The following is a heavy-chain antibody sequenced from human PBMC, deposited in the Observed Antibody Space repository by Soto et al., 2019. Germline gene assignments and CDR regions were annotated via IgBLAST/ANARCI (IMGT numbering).Heavy chain of an antibody. V-gene: IGHV3-74*01. D-gene: IGHD2-2*01. J-gene: IGHJ3*02. CDR3: ARANAWPTMPDAFDI. Sequence: GGSLRLSCAASGFTFSSYWMHWVRQAPGKGLVWVSRINSDGSSTSYADSVKGRFTISRDNAKNTLYLQMNSLRAEDTAVYYCARANAWPTMPDAFDIWGQGTMVTVSS. CDR2: INSDGSST. CDR1: GFTFSSYW.